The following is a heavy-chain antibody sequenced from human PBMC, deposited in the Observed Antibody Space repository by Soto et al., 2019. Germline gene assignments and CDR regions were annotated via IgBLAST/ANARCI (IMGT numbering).Heavy chain of an antibody. CDR2: ISGSGGST. CDR1: GFTFSDYA. D-gene: IGHD6-19*01. CDR3: AKDPRAYSSGWYSPYYFDY. J-gene: IGHJ4*02. V-gene: IGHV3-23*01. Sequence: EVQLLESGGGLVQPGGSLRLSCAASGFTFSDYAMSWVRQAPGKGLEWVSAISGSGGSTYYADSVKGRFTISRDNSKNTLYLQMISLRAEDTALYYCAKDPRAYSSGWYSPYYFDYWGQGPLVTVSS.